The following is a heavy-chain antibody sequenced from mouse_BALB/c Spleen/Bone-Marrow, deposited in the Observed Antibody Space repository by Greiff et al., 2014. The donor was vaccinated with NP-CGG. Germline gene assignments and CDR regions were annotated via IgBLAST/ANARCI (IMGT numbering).Heavy chain of an antibody. CDR2: IYPGDGST. Sequence: VQLQQPGPELVKPGASVKMSCKASGYTFTSYYIHWVKQRPGQGLEWIGWIYPGDGSTKYNEKFKGKTTLTADKSSSTAYMLLSSLTSEDSAIYFCARKENWAYAMDYWGQGTSVTVSS. D-gene: IGHD4-1*01. CDR3: ARKENWAYAMDY. J-gene: IGHJ4*01. V-gene: IGHV1S56*01. CDR1: GYTFTSYY.